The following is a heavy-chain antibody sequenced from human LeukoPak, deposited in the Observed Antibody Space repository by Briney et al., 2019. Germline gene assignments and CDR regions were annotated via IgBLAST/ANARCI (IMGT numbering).Heavy chain of an antibody. CDR3: ARGSRGNYDY. V-gene: IGHV3-23*01. J-gene: IGHJ4*02. CDR1: GFTFSTYA. CDR2: IIASGDNT. D-gene: IGHD1-7*01. Sequence: GGSLRLSRAASGFTFSTYAMAWVRQAPGKGLEWVSSIIASGDNTYYAGSVKGRFTISRDNSKNTLYLQMNSLRAEDTAVYYCARGSRGNYDYWGQGTLVTVSS.